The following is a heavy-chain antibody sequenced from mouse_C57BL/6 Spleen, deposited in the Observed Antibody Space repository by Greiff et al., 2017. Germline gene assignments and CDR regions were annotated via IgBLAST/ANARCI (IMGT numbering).Heavy chain of an antibody. CDR2: IYPSDSET. CDR1: GYTFTSYW. J-gene: IGHJ1*03. Sequence: QVQLQQPGAELVRPGSSVKLSCKASGYTFTSYWMDWVKQRPGQGLEWIGNIYPSDSETHYNQKFKDKATLTVDKSSSTAYMQLSSLTSEDSAVYYCAILLLNWYFDVWGTGTTVTVSS. CDR3: AILLLNWYFDV. V-gene: IGHV1-61*01. D-gene: IGHD2-10*01.